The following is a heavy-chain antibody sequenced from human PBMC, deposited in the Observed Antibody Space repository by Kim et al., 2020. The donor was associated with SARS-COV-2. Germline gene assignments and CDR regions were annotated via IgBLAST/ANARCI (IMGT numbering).Heavy chain of an antibody. CDR2: IYPGDSDT. CDR1: GYSFTSYW. Sequence: GESLKISCKGSGYSFTSYWIGWVRQMPGKGLEWMGIIYPGDSDTRYSPSFQGQVTISADKSISTAYLQWSSLKASDTAMYYCARHTYSSGSYYYYGMDVWGQGTTVTVSS. V-gene: IGHV5-51*01. D-gene: IGHD6-19*01. CDR3: ARHTYSSGSYYYYGMDV. J-gene: IGHJ6*02.